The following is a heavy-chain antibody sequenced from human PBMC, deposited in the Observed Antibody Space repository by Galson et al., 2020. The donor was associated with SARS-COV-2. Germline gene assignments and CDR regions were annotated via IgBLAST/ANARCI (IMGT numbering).Heavy chain of an antibody. D-gene: IGHD2-15*01. Sequence: SETLSLTCTVSGGSISSSSYYWGWIRQPPGKGLEWIGSIYYSGSTYYNPSLKSRVTISVDTSKNQFSLKLSSVTAADTAVDYCARVGVVVVAATDYYCGMDVWGQGTTVTVSS. J-gene: IGHJ6*02. CDR1: GGSISSSSYY. CDR2: IYYSGST. CDR3: ARVGVVVVAATDYYCGMDV. V-gene: IGHV4-39*01.